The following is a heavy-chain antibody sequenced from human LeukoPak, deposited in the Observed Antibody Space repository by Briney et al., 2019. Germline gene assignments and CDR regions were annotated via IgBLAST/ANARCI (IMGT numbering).Heavy chain of an antibody. V-gene: IGHV1-3*01. D-gene: IGHD3-3*01. CDR3: ARGGGYSTTNWFDP. J-gene: IGHJ5*02. Sequence: ALVKVSCKASGYTFTSYAMHWVRQAPGQRLEWMGWINAGNGNTKYSQKFQGRVTITRDTSASTAYMELSSLRSEDTAVYYCARGGGYSTTNWFDPWGQGTLVTVSS. CDR2: INAGNGNT. CDR1: GYTFTSYA.